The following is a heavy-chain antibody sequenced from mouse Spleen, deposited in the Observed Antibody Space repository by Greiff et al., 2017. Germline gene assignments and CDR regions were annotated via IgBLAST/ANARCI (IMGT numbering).Heavy chain of an antibody. CDR1: GFSLTGYG. Sequence: VKLMESGPGLVAPSQSLSITCTASGFSLTGYGVNWVRQPPGKGLEWLGMIWGDGSTDYNSALKSRLSISKDNSKSQVFLKMNSLQTDDTARYYCARDPHYYGTADYAMDYWGQGTSVTVSS. CDR3: ARDPHYYGTADYAMDY. CDR2: IWGDGST. D-gene: IGHD1-2*01. V-gene: IGHV2-6-7*01. J-gene: IGHJ4*01.